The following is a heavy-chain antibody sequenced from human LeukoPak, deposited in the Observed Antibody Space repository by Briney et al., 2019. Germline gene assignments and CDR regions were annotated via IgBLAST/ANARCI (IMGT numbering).Heavy chain of an antibody. CDR2: VYYTGGT. CDR3: ARGPSSWAYYFDY. CDR1: GDSITSTSYY. Sequence: SETLSLTCSVSGDSITSTSYYWGWIRQPPEKGLEWIGSVYYTGGTYYSPSLKSRVTISVDTSKNQFSLKLSSVTAADTAVYYCARGPSSWAYYFDYWGQGTLVTVSS. V-gene: IGHV4-39*01. J-gene: IGHJ4*02. D-gene: IGHD6-13*01.